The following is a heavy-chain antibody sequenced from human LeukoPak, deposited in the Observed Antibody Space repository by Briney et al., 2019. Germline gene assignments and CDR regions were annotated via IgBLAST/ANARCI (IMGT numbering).Heavy chain of an antibody. V-gene: IGHV3-33*01. CDR1: GFTFSSYG. Sequence: PGGSLRLSCAASGFTFSSYGMHWVRQAPGKGLEWVAVIWYDGSNKYYADSVKGRFTISRDNSKNTLYLQMNSLRAEDTAVYYCARVYYYDSSGPGYWGRGTLVTVSS. CDR3: ARVYYYDSSGPGY. D-gene: IGHD3-22*01. CDR2: IWYDGSNK. J-gene: IGHJ4*02.